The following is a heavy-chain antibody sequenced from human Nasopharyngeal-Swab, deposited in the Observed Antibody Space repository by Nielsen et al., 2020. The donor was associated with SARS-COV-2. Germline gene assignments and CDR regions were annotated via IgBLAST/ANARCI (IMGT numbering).Heavy chain of an antibody. CDR1: GFTFSSYS. J-gene: IGHJ3*02. CDR3: ARDYDFRSVSNAFDI. Sequence: GESLKISCAASGFTFSSYSMHWVRQAPGKGLEWVSCITSGSSDIYYADSVKGRFTISRDNAKNSLFLQMNSLRAEDTAVYYCARDYDFRSVSNAFDIWGQGTMVTVAS. D-gene: IGHD3-3*01. V-gene: IGHV3-21*01. CDR2: ITSGSSDI.